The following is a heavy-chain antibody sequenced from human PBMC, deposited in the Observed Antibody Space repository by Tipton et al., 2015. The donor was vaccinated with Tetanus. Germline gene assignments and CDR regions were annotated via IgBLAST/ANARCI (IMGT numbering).Heavy chain of an antibody. CDR3: ARAHCTDGVCNFDF. Sequence: QLVQSGGEVKKPGESLKISCKGSGYIFNNYWIGWVRQKPGKGLEWMGIIYPGDSDTRYSPSLQGQVPIPVDKSINTAYLQWSSLKASDTSMFYCARAHCTDGVCNFDFWGQGALVTVAS. V-gene: IGHV5-51*01. CDR1: GYIFNNYW. D-gene: IGHD2-8*01. CDR2: IYPGDSDT. J-gene: IGHJ4*02.